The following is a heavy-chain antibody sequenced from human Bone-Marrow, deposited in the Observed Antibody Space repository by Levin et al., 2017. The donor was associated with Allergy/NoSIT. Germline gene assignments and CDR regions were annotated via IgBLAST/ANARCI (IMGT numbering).Heavy chain of an antibody. Sequence: ESLKISCAVYGGSFSGYYWSWIRQPPGKGLEWIGEINHSGSTNYNPSLKSRVTISVDTSKNQFSLKLSSVTAADTAVYYCARGPGTTSLYYYYYGMDVWGQGTTVTVSS. CDR2: INHSGST. V-gene: IGHV4-34*01. CDR3: ARGPGTTSLYYYYYGMDV. J-gene: IGHJ6*02. D-gene: IGHD1-7*01. CDR1: GGSFSGYY.